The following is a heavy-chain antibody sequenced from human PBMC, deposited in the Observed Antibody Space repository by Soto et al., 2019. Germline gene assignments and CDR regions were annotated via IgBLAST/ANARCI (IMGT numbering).Heavy chain of an antibody. J-gene: IGHJ5*02. Sequence: PGGSLRLSCAASGFTFSSYSMNWVRQAPGKGLEWVSYISSSSSTIYYADSVKGRFTISRDNAKNSLYLQMNSLRAEDTAVYYCARDPLITISWGQGTLVTVSS. CDR2: ISSSSSTI. V-gene: IGHV3-48*01. D-gene: IGHD3-3*01. CDR3: ARDPLITIS. CDR1: GFTFSSYS.